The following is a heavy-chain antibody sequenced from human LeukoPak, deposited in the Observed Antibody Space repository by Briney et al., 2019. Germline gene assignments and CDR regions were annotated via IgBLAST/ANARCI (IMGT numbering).Heavy chain of an antibody. D-gene: IGHD2-2*02. CDR1: GFTFSTYA. Sequence: GRSLRLSCAASGFTFSTYAMHWVRQAPGNGLEWVAVISNDGSNKYYADSVKGRFTISRDNSKNTLYLQMNSLRAEDTAVYYCARSCSSTSCYRSWDAFDIWGQGTMVTVSS. CDR3: ARSCSSTSCYRSWDAFDI. CDR2: ISNDGSNK. V-gene: IGHV3-30-3*01. J-gene: IGHJ3*02.